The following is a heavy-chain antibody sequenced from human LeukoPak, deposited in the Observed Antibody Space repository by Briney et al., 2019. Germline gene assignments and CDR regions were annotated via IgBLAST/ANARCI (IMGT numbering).Heavy chain of an antibody. D-gene: IGHD2-15*01. CDR1: GFPFSSYA. CDR3: AKGGNCSGGSCNLFIDY. Sequence: PGGSLRLSCAPSGFPFSSYAMTWVRQAPGKGLEWVSTLSGRGGGTYYADSVKGRFTISRDNSKNTLYLQMNGLRAEDMAVYYCAKGGNCSGGSCNLFIDYWGQGTLVTVSS. V-gene: IGHV3-23*01. J-gene: IGHJ4*02. CDR2: LSGRGGGT.